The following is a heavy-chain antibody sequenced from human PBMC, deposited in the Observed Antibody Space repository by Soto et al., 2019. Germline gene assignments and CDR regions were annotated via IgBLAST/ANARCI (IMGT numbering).Heavy chain of an antibody. CDR3: AREGGSETLQPSYNWFDT. J-gene: IGHJ5*02. V-gene: IGHV1-2*02. Sequence: QVQLVQSGAEVKKPGASVKVSCKASGYTFTDCHIHWVRQAPGQGLEFMGWINANNGGAGSAQQFQGRVTVTRDTSITNVYMELSNLRSDDTAVYYCAREGGSETLQPSYNWFDTWGQGTLVTVSS. D-gene: IGHD6-25*01. CDR2: INANNGGA. CDR1: GYTFTDCH.